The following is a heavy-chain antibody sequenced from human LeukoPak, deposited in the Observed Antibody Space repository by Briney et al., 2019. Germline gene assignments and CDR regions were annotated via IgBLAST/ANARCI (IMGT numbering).Heavy chain of an antibody. Sequence: SETLSLTCAVYGGSLSGYYWSWIRPPPGKGLEWIGEVNHSGSTNYNPSLKSRVTISVDPSKNHFSLKLSSVTAADTAVYYCARVPILTTQNWFDPWGQGTLVTVSS. D-gene: IGHD3-9*01. J-gene: IGHJ5*02. CDR1: GGSLSGYY. V-gene: IGHV4-34*01. CDR3: ARVPILTTQNWFDP. CDR2: VNHSGST.